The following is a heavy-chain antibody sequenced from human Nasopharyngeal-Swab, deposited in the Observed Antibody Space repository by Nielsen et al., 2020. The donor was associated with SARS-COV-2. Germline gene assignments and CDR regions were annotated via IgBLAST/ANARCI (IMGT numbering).Heavy chain of an antibody. CDR3: ARHPRYYDSSGYHFDY. CDR2: IYYSGST. D-gene: IGHD3-22*01. V-gene: IGHV4-59*08. Sequence: SETLSLTCTVSGGSISSYYWSWIRQPPGKGLEWIVYIYYSGSTNYNPSLKSRVTLSVDTYKNQLSLKLSSVTAADTAVYYCARHPRYYDSSGYHFDYWGQGTLVTVSS. CDR1: GGSISSYY. J-gene: IGHJ4*02.